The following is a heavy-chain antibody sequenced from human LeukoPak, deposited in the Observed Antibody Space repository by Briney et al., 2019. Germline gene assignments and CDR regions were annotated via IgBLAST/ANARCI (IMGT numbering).Heavy chain of an antibody. CDR2: IIPIFGTA. CDR3: ARCVLLLGKSFWSAFGI. Sequence: SVKVSCKASGGTFSSYAISWVRQAPGQGLEWMGGIIPIFGTANYAQKFQGRVTITADESTSTAYMELSSLRSEDTAVYYCARCVLLLGKSFWSAFGIWGQGTMVTVSS. CDR1: GGTFSSYA. V-gene: IGHV1-69*01. J-gene: IGHJ3*02. D-gene: IGHD3-10*01.